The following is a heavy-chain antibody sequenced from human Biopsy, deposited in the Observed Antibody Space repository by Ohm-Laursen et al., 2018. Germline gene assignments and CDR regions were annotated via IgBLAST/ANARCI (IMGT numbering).Heavy chain of an antibody. J-gene: IGHJ4*02. CDR3: AADINVWNVNY. Sequence: ASVKVSCKVSGYTLTVLSMHWVRQAPGRGLEGMGGFAPENGKTIYAQKFQGRITMTEDTSTDTAYMELSSLRSEDTAVYYCAADINVWNVNYWGQGTQVTVSS. CDR1: GYTLTVLS. D-gene: IGHD1-1*01. CDR2: FAPENGKT. V-gene: IGHV1-24*01.